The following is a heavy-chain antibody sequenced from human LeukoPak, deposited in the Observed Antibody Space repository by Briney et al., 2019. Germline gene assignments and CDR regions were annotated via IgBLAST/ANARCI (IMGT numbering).Heavy chain of an antibody. D-gene: IGHD6-13*01. CDR1: GRSFSGYY. V-gene: IGHV4-34*01. CDR3: ARGIAAADPLNWFDP. Sequence: PSETLSLTCAVYGRSFSGYYWSWIRQPPGKGLEWIGEINHSGSTNYNPSLKSRVTISVDTSENQFSLKLSSVTAADTAVYYCARGIAAADPLNWFDPWGQGTLVTVSS. CDR2: INHSGST. J-gene: IGHJ5*02.